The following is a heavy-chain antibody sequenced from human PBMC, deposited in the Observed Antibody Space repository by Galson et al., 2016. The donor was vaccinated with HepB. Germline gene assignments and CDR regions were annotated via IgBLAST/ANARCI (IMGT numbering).Heavy chain of an antibody. CDR2: ISISGDSA. V-gene: IGHV3-23*01. Sequence: SLRLSCAASGFTFRNYAMSWVRQAPRQGLEWVSTISISGDSAYYAGSVKGRFTISRDNSKNTLYLQMNTLRAEDTAVYYCAKSYNSGFDTSSWGQGTMVTVSS. CDR3: AKSYNSGFDTSS. D-gene: IGHD3-22*01. J-gene: IGHJ3*01. CDR1: GFTFRNYA.